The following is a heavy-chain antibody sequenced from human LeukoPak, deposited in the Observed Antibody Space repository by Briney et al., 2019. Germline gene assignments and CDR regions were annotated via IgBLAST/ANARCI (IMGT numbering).Heavy chain of an antibody. Sequence: GESLKISCKGSEYSFTNYWIGWVGQMPGKGLKWMRLIYPDVADTRYSPSFQGQVTISADKSISTAYLQWSSLKASDTAMYYCARRSYYDSGGYYYDFWGQGTLVTVSS. CDR1: EYSFTNYW. D-gene: IGHD3-22*01. CDR2: IYPDVADT. J-gene: IGHJ4*02. CDR3: ARRSYYDSGGYYYDF. V-gene: IGHV5-51*01.